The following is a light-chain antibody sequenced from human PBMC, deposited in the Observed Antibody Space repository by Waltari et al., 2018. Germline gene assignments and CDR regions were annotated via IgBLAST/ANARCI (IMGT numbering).Light chain of an antibody. CDR2: DVS. V-gene: IGLV2-14*01. CDR1: SRDVGFYNY. Sequence: QSALTQPTSVSGSPGQSITISCTGTSRDVGFYNYVSWYQQYPGKVPQLLIYDVSDPPPGVSSRFPGSKSGNPASLTNSGLQADDEADYYCNSYTGSSSWVFGGGTKLTVL. J-gene: IGLJ3*02. CDR3: NSYTGSSSWV.